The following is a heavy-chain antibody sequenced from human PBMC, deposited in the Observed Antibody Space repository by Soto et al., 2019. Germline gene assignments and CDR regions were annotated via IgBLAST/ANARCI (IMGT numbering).Heavy chain of an antibody. D-gene: IGHD2-2*02. CDR2: IYYSGNT. J-gene: IGHJ4*02. CDR1: GGSISSAGYY. V-gene: IGHV4-31*03. Sequence: ASETLSLTCTVSGGSISSAGYYWSWIRQHPGKGLEWIGYIYYSGNTHYNPSLKSRVTISADTSKNQFSLNLKSVTDADTAVYYCARVYCTTYSCYTLDYWGQGTLVTVSS. CDR3: ARVYCTTYSCYTLDY.